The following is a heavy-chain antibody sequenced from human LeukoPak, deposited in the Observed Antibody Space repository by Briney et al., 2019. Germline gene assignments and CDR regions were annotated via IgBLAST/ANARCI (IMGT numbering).Heavy chain of an antibody. CDR2: IKEDGSAT. D-gene: IGHD1-1*01. Sequence: GGSLRLSCAASEFTFSSYAMQWVHQAPGKGPEWVANIKEDGSATYYVDSVKGRFTISRDNAKKSLYLQMNSLRAEDTAVYYCARDSPGYLAYDSWGQGTLVTVSS. CDR3: ARDSPGYLAYDS. CDR1: EFTFSSYA. J-gene: IGHJ4*02. V-gene: IGHV3-7*04.